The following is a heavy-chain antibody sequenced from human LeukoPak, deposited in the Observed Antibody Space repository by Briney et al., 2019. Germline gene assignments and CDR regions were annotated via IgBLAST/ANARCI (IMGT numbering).Heavy chain of an antibody. D-gene: IGHD3-22*01. CDR2: ISYDGSNK. CDR3: AREKDSSGYYGFDP. Sequence: GGSLRLSCAASEFTFSSYAMHWVRQAPGKGLEWVAVISYDGSNKYYADSVKGRFTISRDNSKNTLYLQMNSLRAEDTAVYYCAREKDSSGYYGFDPWGQGTLVTVS. CDR1: EFTFSSYA. J-gene: IGHJ5*02. V-gene: IGHV3-30-3*01.